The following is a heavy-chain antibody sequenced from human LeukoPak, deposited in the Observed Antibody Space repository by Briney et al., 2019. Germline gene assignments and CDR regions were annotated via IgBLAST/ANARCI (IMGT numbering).Heavy chain of an antibody. CDR1: GYTFTGYY. Sequence: GASVKVSCKASGYTFTGYYMHWVRQAPGQGLEWMGWINPNSGGTNYAQKFQGRVTMTRDTSISTAYMELSRLRSDDTAVYYCARVIGSLAPGAVDYWGQGTLVTVSS. D-gene: IGHD1-26*01. V-gene: IGHV1-2*02. J-gene: IGHJ4*02. CDR2: INPNSGGT. CDR3: ARVIGSLAPGAVDY.